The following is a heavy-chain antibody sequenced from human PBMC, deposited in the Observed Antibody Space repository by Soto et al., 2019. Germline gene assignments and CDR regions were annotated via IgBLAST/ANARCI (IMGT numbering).Heavy chain of an antibody. Sequence: GGSLRLSCAASGFTFSSYAMHWVRQAPGKGLEWVGVISYDGSNKYYADSVKGRFTISRGNSKNTLYMQMNSLRAEDTAVYYCARRPNYDILTGYYPGMDVWGQGTTVTVSS. V-gene: IGHV3-30-3*01. CDR1: GFTFSSYA. D-gene: IGHD3-9*01. CDR2: ISYDGSNK. CDR3: ARRPNYDILTGYYPGMDV. J-gene: IGHJ6*02.